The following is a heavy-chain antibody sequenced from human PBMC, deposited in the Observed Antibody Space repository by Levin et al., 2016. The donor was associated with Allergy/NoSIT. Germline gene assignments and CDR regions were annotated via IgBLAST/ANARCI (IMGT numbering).Heavy chain of an antibody. CDR3: ARGPRVLGYDFWSGYSRTGSYYYMDV. CDR2: IWYDGSNK. D-gene: IGHD3-3*01. J-gene: IGHJ6*03. V-gene: IGHV3-33*01. Sequence: VRQAPGKGLEWVAVIWYDGSNKYYADSVKGRFTISRDNSKNTLYLQMNSLRAEDTAVYYCARGPRVLGYDFWSGYSRTGSYYYMDVWGKGTTVTVSS.